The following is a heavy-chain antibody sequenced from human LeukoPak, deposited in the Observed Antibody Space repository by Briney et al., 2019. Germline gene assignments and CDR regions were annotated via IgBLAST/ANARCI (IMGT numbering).Heavy chain of an antibody. J-gene: IGHJ4*02. CDR1: GFTFSIYG. CDR3: ARDKGKGAYFDY. CDR2: ILLDGNNK. Sequence: GRSVRLSCAASGFTFSIYGMHWVRQAPGKGLEWLAHILLDGNNKYIGDSVKGRFTISRDNSKNTLYLQMNSLRAEDTAVYYCARDKGKGAYFDYWGLGTLVTVSS. V-gene: IGHV3-33*05. D-gene: IGHD3-10*01.